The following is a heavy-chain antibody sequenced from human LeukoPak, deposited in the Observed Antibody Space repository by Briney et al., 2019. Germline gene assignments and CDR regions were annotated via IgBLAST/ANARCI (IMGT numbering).Heavy chain of an antibody. Sequence: SETLSLTCTVSGASISTYYWTWIRQPPGRGLEWIGYIYYNGYTDYNPSLKSRVTISLDTSKNQFSLKLSSVTAADTAVYYCATVPGDYWGQGTLVTVSS. J-gene: IGHJ4*02. D-gene: IGHD6-19*01. CDR3: ATVPGDY. V-gene: IGHV4-59*08. CDR2: IYYNGYT. CDR1: GASISTYY.